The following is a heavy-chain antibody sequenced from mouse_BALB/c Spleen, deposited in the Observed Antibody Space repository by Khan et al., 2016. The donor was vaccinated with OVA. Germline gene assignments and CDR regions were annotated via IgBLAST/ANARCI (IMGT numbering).Heavy chain of an antibody. CDR2: LDPYDSET. J-gene: IGHJ3*01. Sequence: QVQLQQSGAELVRPGASVKLSCEASGYTFTSYWMNWVKQSPEQGLEWIGRLDPYDSETHYNQHLKDKVILTVDKSSSTAYMQLSSLTSEDSTVDYCARNPFAYGGQGTLVTVSA. V-gene: IGHV1-52*01. CDR3: ARNPFAY. CDR1: GYTFTSYW.